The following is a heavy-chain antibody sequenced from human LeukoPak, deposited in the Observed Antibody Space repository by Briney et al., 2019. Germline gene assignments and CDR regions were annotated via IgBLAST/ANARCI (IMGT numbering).Heavy chain of an antibody. Sequence: SETLSLTCTVSGYSISRCYYGGWIGPRPGKGLEWIGIIYHSESTYYNPCLRRLVTISVDTSKNQCSLKLSSGTAADTAVYYCARVGLYYDILTGPGYFDYWGQGTLVTVSS. V-gene: IGHV4-38-2*02. CDR3: ARVGLYYDILTGPGYFDY. CDR2: IYHSEST. D-gene: IGHD3-9*01. CDR1: GYSISRCYY. J-gene: IGHJ4*02.